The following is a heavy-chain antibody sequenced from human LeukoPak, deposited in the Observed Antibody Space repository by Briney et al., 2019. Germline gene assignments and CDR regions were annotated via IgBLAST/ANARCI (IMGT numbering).Heavy chain of an antibody. Sequence: SETLSLTCTVSGYSISSGYYWGWIRQPPGKGLEWIGSIYHSGSTYYNPSLKSRVTISVDTSKNQFSLKLSSVTAADTAVYYCARDRPPYSSGHPGSDDYWGQGTLVTVSS. CDR3: ARDRPPYSSGHPGSDDY. J-gene: IGHJ4*02. CDR1: GYSISSGYY. V-gene: IGHV4-38-2*02. CDR2: IYHSGST. D-gene: IGHD6-19*01.